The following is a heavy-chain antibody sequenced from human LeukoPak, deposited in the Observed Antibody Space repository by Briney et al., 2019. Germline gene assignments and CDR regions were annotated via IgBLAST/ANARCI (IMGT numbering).Heavy chain of an antibody. CDR3: ARRVTLSDDAFDI. V-gene: IGHV5-10-1*01. J-gene: IGHJ3*02. CDR2: IDPSDSYT. Sequence: GESLRISCKGSGYSFTSYWISWVRQMPGKGLEWMGRIDPSDSYTNYSPSLQGHVTISADKSISTAYLQWSSLKASDTAMYYCARRVTLSDDAFDIWGQGTMVTVSS. D-gene: IGHD3-16*02. CDR1: GYSFTSYW.